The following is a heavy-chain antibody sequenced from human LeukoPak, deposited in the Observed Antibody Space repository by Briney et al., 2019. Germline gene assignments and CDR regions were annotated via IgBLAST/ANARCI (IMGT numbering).Heavy chain of an antibody. CDR1: GFTFGTYD. J-gene: IGHJ5*02. V-gene: IGHV3-23*01. Sequence: PGGSLGLSCTASGFTFGTYDMSWVRQAPGKGLEWVSTISGVGRGATYYADSVKGRFTISRDMSKKTLYLQMNRLRVGDTGVYYCAELSGRLNRFDPWGQGTLVTVST. CDR2: ISGVGRGAT. CDR3: AELSGRLNRFDP. D-gene: IGHD6-25*01.